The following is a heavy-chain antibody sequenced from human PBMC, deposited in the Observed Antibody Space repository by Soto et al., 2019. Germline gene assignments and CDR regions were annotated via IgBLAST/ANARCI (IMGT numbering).Heavy chain of an antibody. Sequence: ASETLSLTCTVSGGSISSGDYYWSWIRQPPGKGLEWIGYIYYSGSTYYNPSLKSRVTISVDTSKNQFSLKLSSVTAADTAVYYCARDGYQGRDYYGVDVWGQGTTVTVSS. D-gene: IGHD2-2*01. CDR1: GGSISSGDYY. CDR3: ARDGYQGRDYYGVDV. V-gene: IGHV4-30-4*01. J-gene: IGHJ6*02. CDR2: IYYSGST.